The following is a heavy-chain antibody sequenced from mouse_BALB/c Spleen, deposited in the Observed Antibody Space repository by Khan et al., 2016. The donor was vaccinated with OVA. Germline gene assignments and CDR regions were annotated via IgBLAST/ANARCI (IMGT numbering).Heavy chain of an antibody. D-gene: IGHD2-10*02. Sequence: QIQLVQSGPELKKPGETVKISCTASGYTFTDYSMHWVKQAPGKGLKWMGWINTETGEPKYADDFKGRFAFSLETSASTAYLQINNLKKEDTATYFCASGLKYGNFDYWGQGTTLTVSS. J-gene: IGHJ2*01. CDR1: GYTFTDYS. CDR3: ASGLKYGNFDY. V-gene: IGHV9-2-1*01. CDR2: INTETGEP.